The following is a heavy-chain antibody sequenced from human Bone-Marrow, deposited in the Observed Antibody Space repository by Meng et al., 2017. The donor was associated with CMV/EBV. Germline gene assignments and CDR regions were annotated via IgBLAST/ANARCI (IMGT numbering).Heavy chain of an antibody. Sequence: ASVKVSCKASGYTFTSYYMHWVRQAPGQGLEWMGIINPSGGSTSYAQKFQGRVTMTRDTSTSTVYMELSSLRSEDTAVYYCARDLSDTYYDSSGYYPGYFDYWGQGPLVTVSS. D-gene: IGHD3-22*01. J-gene: IGHJ4*02. CDR3: ARDLSDTYYDSSGYYPGYFDY. V-gene: IGHV1-46*01. CDR2: INPSGGST. CDR1: GYTFTSYY.